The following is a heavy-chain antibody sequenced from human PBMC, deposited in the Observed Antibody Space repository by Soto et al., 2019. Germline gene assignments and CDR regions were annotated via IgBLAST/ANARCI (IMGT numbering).Heavy chain of an antibody. V-gene: IGHV1-69*02. CDR2: IIPIIDIT. J-gene: IGHJ4*02. D-gene: IGHD1-1*01. CDR3: VRTGNFDS. CDR1: GGTFDSFS. Sequence: QVQLVQSGAEVKKPGSSVKVSCKASGGTFDSFSISWVRQAPGQGLEWMGRIIPIIDITKYAQRFQGRLTITADKSTTTVYMDLSSLRSDDTDVYYCVRTGNFDSWGQGTLVSVSS.